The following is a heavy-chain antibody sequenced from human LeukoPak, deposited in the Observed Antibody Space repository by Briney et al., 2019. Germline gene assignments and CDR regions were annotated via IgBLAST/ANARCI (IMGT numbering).Heavy chain of an antibody. CDR3: ASQGGGPFDY. CDR2: IYHSGST. Sequence: PSETLSLTCTVSGYSISSGYFWSWIRQPPGKGLEWIGSIYHSGSTYYNPSLKGRLTISLDTSRNQFSLKLSSVTAADTAVYYCASQGGGPFDYWGQGTLVTVSS. CDR1: GYSISSGYF. V-gene: IGHV4-38-2*02. D-gene: IGHD3-10*01. J-gene: IGHJ4*02.